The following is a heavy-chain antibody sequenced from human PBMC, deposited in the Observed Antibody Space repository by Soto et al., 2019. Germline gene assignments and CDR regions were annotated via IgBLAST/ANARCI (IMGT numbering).Heavy chain of an antibody. J-gene: IGHJ6*02. Sequence: PGGSLRLSCAASGFTVSSNYMSWVRQAPGKGLEWVSVIYSGGSTSYADSVKGRFTISRDNSKNTLYLQMNSLRAEDTAVYYCARVWAGYYPGINVWGHGTTVT. V-gene: IGHV3-53*01. CDR1: GFTVSSNY. CDR3: ARVWAGYYPGINV. D-gene: IGHD3-16*01. CDR2: IYSGGST.